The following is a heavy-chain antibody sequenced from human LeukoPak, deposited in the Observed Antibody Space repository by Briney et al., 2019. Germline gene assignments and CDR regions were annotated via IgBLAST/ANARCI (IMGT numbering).Heavy chain of an antibody. J-gene: IGHJ1*01. V-gene: IGHV3-72*01. Sequence: GGSLRLSCAASGFTLSDYFIDWVRQAPGKGLEWVGRTRNKAKRYTTEYAASVKGRFIISRDDSKKSVYLQMNSLKIEDTAVYYCVNHIDVAPKTTIDWGQGTLVTVSS. D-gene: IGHD5-24*01. CDR3: VNHIDVAPKTTID. CDR2: TRNKAKRYTT. CDR1: GFTLSDYF.